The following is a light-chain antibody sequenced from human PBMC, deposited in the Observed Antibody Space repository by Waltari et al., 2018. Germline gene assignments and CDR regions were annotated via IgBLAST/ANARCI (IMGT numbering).Light chain of an antibody. CDR3: QSYDSSLSGSVV. CDR2: GNG. V-gene: IGLV1-40*01. J-gene: IGLJ2*01. Sequence: QSVLTQPPSVSGAPGQRVTISCTGSSYNIGAGYDVHWYQQLPGTAPKLLIYGNGNLPSGVPDRFAGSKSGTSASLAITGLQAEDEADYYCQSYDSSLSGSVVFGGGTKLTVL. CDR1: SYNIGAGYD.